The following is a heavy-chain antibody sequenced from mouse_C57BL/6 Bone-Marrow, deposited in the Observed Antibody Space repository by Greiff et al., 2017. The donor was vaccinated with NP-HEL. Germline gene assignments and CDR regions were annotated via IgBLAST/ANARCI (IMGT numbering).Heavy chain of an antibody. CDR1: GYSFTGYY. CDR3: ARGSTMVTS. J-gene: IGHJ2*01. CDR2: FSSYNGVS. Sequence: VQLQQPGPSLFKPGASVKISCKASGYSFTGYYMHWVKQSPGTILCGLGSFSSYNGVSSSKKKCKGKATLTVDKSSSTAYMELRSLTSEDSAVYYCARGSTMVTSWGQGTPLTVSS. D-gene: IGHD2-2*01. V-gene: IGHV1-31*01.